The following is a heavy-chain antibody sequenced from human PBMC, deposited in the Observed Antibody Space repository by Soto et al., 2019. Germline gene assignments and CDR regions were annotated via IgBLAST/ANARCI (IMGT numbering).Heavy chain of an antibody. J-gene: IGHJ4*02. CDR2: VFHTGNT. D-gene: IGHD7-27*01. V-gene: IGHV4-4*02. Sequence: PSETLSLTCAVSGDSISSSVWWTWVRQPPGKGLEWIGEVFHTGNTNYNPSLKSRVTMSADKSTNEFSLKVTSVTAADTAIYYCARKAWVRFDYWGQGALVTVSS. CDR3: ARKAWVRFDY. CDR1: GDSISSSVW.